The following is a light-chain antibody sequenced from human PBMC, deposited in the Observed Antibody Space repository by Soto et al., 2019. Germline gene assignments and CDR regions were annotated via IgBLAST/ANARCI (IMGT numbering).Light chain of an antibody. V-gene: IGLV3-21*02. Sequence: SYELTQPPSVSVAPGQTARITCGGNKIGTKSVPWYQQKPGQAPVLVDFDDSDRPSGIPERFSGSNSGNTATLTISRVEAGDEADYYCQVWDSSTDQNVVFGGGSKVTVL. CDR1: KIGTKS. CDR3: QVWDSSTDQNVV. J-gene: IGLJ2*01. CDR2: DDS.